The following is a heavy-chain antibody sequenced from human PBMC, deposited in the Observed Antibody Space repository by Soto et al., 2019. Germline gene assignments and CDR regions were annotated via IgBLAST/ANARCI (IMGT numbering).Heavy chain of an antibody. J-gene: IGHJ5*02. V-gene: IGHV4-39*01. CDR1: GGSISSSSYY. Sequence: LSLTCTVSGGSISSSSYYWGWIRQPPGKGLEWIGSIYYSGSTYYNPSLKSRVTISVDTSKNQFSLKLSSVTAADTAVYYCARHSRGLYDILTGYYSWGQGTLVTVSS. D-gene: IGHD3-9*01. CDR2: IYYSGST. CDR3: ARHSRGLYDILTGYYS.